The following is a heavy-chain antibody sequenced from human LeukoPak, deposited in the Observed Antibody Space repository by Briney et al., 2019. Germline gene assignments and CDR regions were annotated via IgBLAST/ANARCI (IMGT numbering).Heavy chain of an antibody. Sequence: TGGSLRLSCAASGFTFSSYAMSWVRQAPGRGLEWVSSISDSGTNTYYAASVKGRFTISRDNSKNTLYLQMNILEADGDTAMYYCAKNPDYDVLTGTSFDYWGQGALVTVSS. J-gene: IGHJ4*02. CDR3: AKNPDYDVLTGTSFDY. CDR2: ISDSGTNT. D-gene: IGHD3-9*01. V-gene: IGHV3-23*01. CDR1: GFTFSSYA.